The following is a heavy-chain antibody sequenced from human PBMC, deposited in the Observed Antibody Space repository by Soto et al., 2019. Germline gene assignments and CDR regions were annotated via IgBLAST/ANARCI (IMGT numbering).Heavy chain of an antibody. V-gene: IGHV4-31*03. J-gene: IGHJ3*02. CDR3: VRDYDYDTSRNDDFDI. Sequence: QLQLQESGPGLVKPSQTLSLTCTVSGGSISSGDYYWSWIRHHPGKGLEWIGYIYSSGSTYYNPSLRSRVTISADTSKNQFSLRLSSVTAADTAVYYCVRDYDYDTSRNDDFDIWGQGTMVTVSS. CDR1: GGSISSGDYY. D-gene: IGHD3-22*01. CDR2: IYSSGST.